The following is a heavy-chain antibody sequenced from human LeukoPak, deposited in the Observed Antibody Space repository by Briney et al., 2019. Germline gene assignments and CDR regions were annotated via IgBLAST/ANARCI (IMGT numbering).Heavy chain of an antibody. D-gene: IGHD3-22*01. Sequence: GGSLRLSCAASGFSFSDYDIHWVRLAPGKGLEWVTFIRYDGSNTYAESVKGRFTISRDNSKNTLYLQMNSLRAEDTAVYYCAKASAMIVVVSKHFDYWGQGTLVTVSS. V-gene: IGHV3-30*02. CDR1: GFSFSDYD. CDR2: IRYDGSNT. CDR3: AKASAMIVVVSKHFDY. J-gene: IGHJ4*02.